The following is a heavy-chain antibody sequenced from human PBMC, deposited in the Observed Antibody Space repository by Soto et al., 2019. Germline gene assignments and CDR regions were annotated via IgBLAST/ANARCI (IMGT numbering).Heavy chain of an antibody. V-gene: IGHV3-30-3*01. J-gene: IGHJ4*02. D-gene: IGHD6-13*01. CDR2: ISYDGSNK. Sequence: QVQLVESGGGGVQPGRSLRLSCAASGFTFSSYAMHWVRQAPGKGLEWVAVISYDGSNKYYADSVKGRFTISRDTSKNTLYLQMNSLRAEDTAVYYCARDQGRRTAAGLTDYWGQGTLVTVSS. CDR1: GFTFSSYA. CDR3: ARDQGRRTAAGLTDY.